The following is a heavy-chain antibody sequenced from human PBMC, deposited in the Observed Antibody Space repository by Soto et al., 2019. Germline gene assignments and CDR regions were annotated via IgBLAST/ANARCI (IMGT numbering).Heavy chain of an antibody. CDR2: IYYTGST. V-gene: IGHV4-59*01. Sequence: PSETLSLTCAVSGGSIGTLYWSWFRQPPGKGLEWIGYIYYTGSTNYNPSLKSRVTISVDTSKNQFSLKLSSVTAADTAVYYCARTQLGNFDYWGQGTLVTVSS. CDR3: ARTQLGNFDY. D-gene: IGHD7-27*01. J-gene: IGHJ4*02. CDR1: GGSIGTLY.